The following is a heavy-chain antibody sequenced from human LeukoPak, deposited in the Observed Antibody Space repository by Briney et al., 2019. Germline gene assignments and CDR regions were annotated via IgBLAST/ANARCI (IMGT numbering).Heavy chain of an antibody. D-gene: IGHD3-10*01. J-gene: IGHJ4*02. CDR3: ARASPYYYGSGTREE. V-gene: IGHV4-34*01. CDR1: GGSFSGYY. Sequence: PSETLSLTCAVYGGSFSGYYWSWIRQPPGKGLEWIGEINHSGSTNYNPSLKSRVTISVDTSKNQFSLKLSSVTAADTAVYYCARASPYYYGSGTREEWGQGTLVTVSS. CDR2: INHSGST.